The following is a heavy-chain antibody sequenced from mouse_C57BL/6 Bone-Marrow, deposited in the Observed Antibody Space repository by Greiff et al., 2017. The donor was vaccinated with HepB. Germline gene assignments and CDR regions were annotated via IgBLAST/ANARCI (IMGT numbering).Heavy chain of an antibody. D-gene: IGHD1-1*01. CDR1: GYTFPSYW. V-gene: IGHV1-64*01. CDR3: ARTAYYGSSYYAMDY. Sequence: QVQLQQPGAELVKPGASVKLSCKASGYTFPSYWMHWVKQRPGQGLEWIGMIHPNSGSTNYNEKFKSKATLTVDKSSSTAYMQLSSLTSEDSAVYYCARTAYYGSSYYAMDYWGQGTSVTVSS. CDR2: IHPNSGST. J-gene: IGHJ4*01.